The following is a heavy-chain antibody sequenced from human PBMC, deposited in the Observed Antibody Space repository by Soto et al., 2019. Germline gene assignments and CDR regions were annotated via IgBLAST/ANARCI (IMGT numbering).Heavy chain of an antibody. Sequence: SETLSLTCTVSSSPINSRYYWGWIRQTPGKGLEWVASIYHSGSTHYNPSLKSRATISVDTSNNQFSLRLSSVTAADTAIYYCERNTSGRNFDYWGQGTQVTVYS. CDR1: SSPINSRYY. J-gene: IGHJ4*02. V-gene: IGHV4-38-2*02. CDR3: ERNTSGRNFDY. D-gene: IGHD6-19*01. CDR2: IYHSGST.